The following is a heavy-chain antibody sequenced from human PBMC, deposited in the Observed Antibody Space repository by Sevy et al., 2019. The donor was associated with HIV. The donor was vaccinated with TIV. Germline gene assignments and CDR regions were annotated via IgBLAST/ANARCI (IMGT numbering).Heavy chain of an antibody. D-gene: IGHD3-22*01. CDR1: GYTFTSYD. J-gene: IGHJ6*02. CDR2: MNPNSGNT. CDR3: AGIEFDSSGYYYREKYYYYYYGMDV. Sequence: ASVKVSCKASGYTFTSYDINWVRQATGQGLEWMGWMNPNSGNTGYAQKFQGRVTMTRNTSISTAYMELSSLRSEDTDVYYCAGIEFDSSGYYYREKYYYYYYGMDVWGQGTTVTVSS. V-gene: IGHV1-8*01.